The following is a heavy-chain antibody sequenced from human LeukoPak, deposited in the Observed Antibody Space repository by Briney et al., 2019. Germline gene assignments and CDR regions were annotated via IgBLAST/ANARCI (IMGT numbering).Heavy chain of an antibody. Sequence: PGGSLRLSCAASGFTFSSYWMSWVRQAPGKGLEWVANIKQDGSEKYYVDSVKGRFTISRDNAKNSLYLQMNSLRAEDTAVYYCARDEAQGIYYYYYYMDVWGKGTTVTVSS. CDR1: GFTFSSYW. J-gene: IGHJ6*03. D-gene: IGHD6-13*01. CDR3: ARDEAQGIYYYYYYMDV. V-gene: IGHV3-7*01. CDR2: IKQDGSEK.